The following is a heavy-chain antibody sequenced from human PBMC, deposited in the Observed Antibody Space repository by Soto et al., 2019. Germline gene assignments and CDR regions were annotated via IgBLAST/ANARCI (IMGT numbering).Heavy chain of an antibody. CDR1: GGSISSGDYY. CDR3: ARDTNYGDYVAYYYGMDV. J-gene: IGHJ6*02. Sequence: SETLSLTCTVSGGSISSGDYYWSWIRQPPGKGLEWIGYIYYSGSTYYNPSLKSRVTISVDTSKNQFSLKLSSVTAADTAVYYCARDTNYGDYVAYYYGMDVWGQGTTVTVSS. V-gene: IGHV4-30-4*01. D-gene: IGHD4-17*01. CDR2: IYYSGST.